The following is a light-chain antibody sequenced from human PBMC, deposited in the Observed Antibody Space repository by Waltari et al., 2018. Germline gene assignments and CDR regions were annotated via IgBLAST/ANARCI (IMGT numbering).Light chain of an antibody. V-gene: IGKV4-1*01. Sequence: DIVMTQSPDSLAGSLGERATHNCKSSQSVLYSSNSKNYLAWYQQKPGQPPKLLIYWASTRESGVPDRFSGSGSGTDFTLTITSLQAEDVAVYYCQQYYSTPRAFGQGTKVEIK. J-gene: IGKJ1*01. CDR2: WAS. CDR1: QSVLYSSNSKNY. CDR3: QQYYSTPRA.